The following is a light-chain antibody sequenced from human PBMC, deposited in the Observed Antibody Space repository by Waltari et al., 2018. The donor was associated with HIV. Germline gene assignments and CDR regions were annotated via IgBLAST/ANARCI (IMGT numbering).Light chain of an antibody. J-gene: IGKJ4*01. Sequence: DIVMTQSPLSLSVTPGEPASIPCRSSQSLLKSNGYLYLDWYLQKPGQSPQLLIYLGSNRASWVPDRFSGSGSATDFTLKISRVEAEDAGIYYCMQALESPLTFGGGTRVEIK. CDR2: LGS. CDR3: MQALESPLT. CDR1: QSLLKSNGYLY. V-gene: IGKV2-28*01.